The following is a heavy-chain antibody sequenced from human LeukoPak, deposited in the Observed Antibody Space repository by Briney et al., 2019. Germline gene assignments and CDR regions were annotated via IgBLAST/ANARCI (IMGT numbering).Heavy chain of an antibody. CDR2: IYYSGST. J-gene: IGHJ2*01. CDR1: GGSISSDY. Sequence: SETLSLTCTVSGGSISSDYWSWIRQPPGKGLEWIGYIYYSGSTNCNPSLKSRVTISVGTSKNQFSLKLSSVTAADTAVYYCARLTMVRGVIYGTDWYFDLWGRGTLVPVSS. V-gene: IGHV4-59*08. D-gene: IGHD3-10*01. CDR3: ARLTMVRGVIYGTDWYFDL.